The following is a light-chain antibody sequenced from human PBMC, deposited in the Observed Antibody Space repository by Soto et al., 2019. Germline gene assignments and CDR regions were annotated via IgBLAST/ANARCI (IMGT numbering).Light chain of an antibody. V-gene: IGKV1-33*01. CDR2: ATV. J-gene: IGKJ2*01. CDR1: QDLTNY. Sequence: DIQMTQSPPSLAASVGDRVTITCQASQDLTNYLNWYQQKPGQAPKLLIYATVTLEEGVPSRFSGGGSGTDFTLTINGLQPEDAAIYSCQQYVNLQYTFGQGTKLEIK. CDR3: QQYVNLQYT.